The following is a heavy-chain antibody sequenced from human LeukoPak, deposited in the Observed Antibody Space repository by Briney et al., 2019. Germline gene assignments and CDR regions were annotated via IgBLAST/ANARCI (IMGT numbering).Heavy chain of an antibody. CDR3: ARGVARSSKFHFSYYFDY. CDR2: IYHSGST. J-gene: IGHJ4*02. CDR1: GGSISTSNYY. V-gene: IGHV4-39*07. Sequence: SETLSLTCTVSGGSISTSNYYWGWIRQPPGKGLEWIGSIYHSGSTYYNPSLKSRVTISVDTSKNQFSLNLSSVTAADTAVYYCARGVARSSKFHFSYYFDYWGQGTLVTVSS. D-gene: IGHD6-6*01.